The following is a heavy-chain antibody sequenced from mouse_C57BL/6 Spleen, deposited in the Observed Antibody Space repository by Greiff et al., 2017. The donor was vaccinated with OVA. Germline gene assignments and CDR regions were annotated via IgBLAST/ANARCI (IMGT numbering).Heavy chain of an antibody. J-gene: IGHJ3*01. CDR3: ARSITTVPFAY. Sequence: VQLQQSGAELVKPGASVKISCKASGYAFSSYWMNWVKQRPGTGLEWIGQIYPGDGDTNYNGKFKGKATLTADKSSSTAYMQLSSLTSEDSAVYFCARSITTVPFAYWGQGTLVTVSA. D-gene: IGHD1-2*01. CDR1: GYAFSSYW. CDR2: IYPGDGDT. V-gene: IGHV1-80*01.